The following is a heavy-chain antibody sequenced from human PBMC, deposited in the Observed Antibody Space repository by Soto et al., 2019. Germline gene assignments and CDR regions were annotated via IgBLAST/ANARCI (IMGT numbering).Heavy chain of an antibody. CDR1: GGTFNTYA. CDR3: AREVQVHTPAFVY. J-gene: IGHJ4*02. V-gene: IGHV1-69*19. D-gene: IGHD3-10*01. CDR2: ISPMFGAA. Sequence: QVQLVQSGAEMQKPGSSVKVSCQSSGGTFNTYAMNWVRQAPGQGPEWMGDISPMFGAANYAPKFQGRVTITADESTGTSYMKLSSLTSEDTALYFWAREVQVHTPAFVYWGQGTLVTVSS.